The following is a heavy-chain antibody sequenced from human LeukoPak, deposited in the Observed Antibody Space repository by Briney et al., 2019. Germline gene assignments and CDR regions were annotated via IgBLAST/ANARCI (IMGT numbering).Heavy chain of an antibody. Sequence: GGSLRLSCAASGFTFSSYTMHWVRQAPGKGLEWVAVISYDGSNKYYADSVKGRFTISRDNSKNTLYLQMNSLRAEDTAVYYCAKDTDGRFLEWLLEGWGQGTLVTVSS. D-gene: IGHD3-3*01. CDR2: ISYDGSNK. CDR1: GFTFSSYT. V-gene: IGHV3-30*04. CDR3: AKDTDGRFLEWLLEG. J-gene: IGHJ4*02.